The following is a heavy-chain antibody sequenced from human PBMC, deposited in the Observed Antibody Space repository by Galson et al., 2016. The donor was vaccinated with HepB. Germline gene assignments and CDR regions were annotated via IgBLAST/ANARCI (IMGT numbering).Heavy chain of an antibody. Sequence: SLRLSCAGSGFTFSHAWLNWVRQAPGKGLEWVGRIKSKGDGETTDYAAPVKGRFTVSRDDSKNTLYLQMNSLRDKDTAVYYCARKFSGSENYFFDYWGQGTLVIVSS. CDR3: ARKFSGSENYFFDY. J-gene: IGHJ4*02. V-gene: IGHV3-15*07. D-gene: IGHD3-10*01. CDR1: GFTFSHAW. CDR2: IKSKGDGETT.